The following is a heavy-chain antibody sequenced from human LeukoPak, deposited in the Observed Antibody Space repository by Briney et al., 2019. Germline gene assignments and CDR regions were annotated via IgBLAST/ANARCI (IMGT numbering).Heavy chain of an antibody. J-gene: IGHJ3*02. D-gene: IGHD2-15*01. Sequence: PSETLSLTCTVSGASIRSGDYYWSWVRQPPGKGLEWIGYIYDSGSTYYNPSLKSRITISVDTSENRFSLKLSSVTATDTAVYYCARDCSGGSCYGAFDIWGQGTMVTVSS. V-gene: IGHV4-30-4*01. CDR2: IYDSGST. CDR3: ARDCSGGSCYGAFDI. CDR1: GASIRSGDYY.